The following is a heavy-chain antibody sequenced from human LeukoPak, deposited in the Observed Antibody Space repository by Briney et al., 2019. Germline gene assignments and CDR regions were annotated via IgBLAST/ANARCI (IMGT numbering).Heavy chain of an antibody. CDR3: ARFSNDHGVKFDY. D-gene: IGHD4-17*01. CDR2: IYYSGTA. Sequence: SQTLSLTCTVSGGSISSGGYYWSGVRQHPEEGLEWIGYIYYSGTAYYNPSLKSRVTMSVDTSKNQFSLKLDSVTAADTAVYYCARFSNDHGVKFDYWGQGTLVTVSS. J-gene: IGHJ4*02. CDR1: GGSISSGGYY. V-gene: IGHV4-31*03.